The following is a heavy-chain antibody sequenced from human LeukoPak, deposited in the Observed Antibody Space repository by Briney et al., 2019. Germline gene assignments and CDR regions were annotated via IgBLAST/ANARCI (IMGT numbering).Heavy chain of an antibody. CDR3: AREDSGSYPGAFDI. Sequence: PGGSLRLSCAASGFTFSSYSMNWVRQAPGKGLEWVSSISSSSSYIYYADSVKGRFTISRDNAKNSLYLQMNSLRAEDTAVYYCAREDSGSYPGAFDIWGQGTMVTVSS. CDR2: ISSSSSYI. V-gene: IGHV3-21*01. CDR1: GFTFSSYS. J-gene: IGHJ3*02. D-gene: IGHD1-26*01.